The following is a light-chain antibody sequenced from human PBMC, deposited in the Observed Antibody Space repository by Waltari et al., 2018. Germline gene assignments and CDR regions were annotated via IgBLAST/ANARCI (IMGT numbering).Light chain of an antibody. CDR3: QQYNNWPPLVT. Sequence: EIVMTQPPATLSVSPGERATLSCRASQSVSSNLAWYQQKPGQAPRLLIYGASTRATGIPARFSGSGSGTEFTLTISSLQSEDFAVYYCQQYNNWPPLVTFGGGTKVEIK. CDR1: QSVSSN. CDR2: GAS. J-gene: IGKJ4*01. V-gene: IGKV3-15*01.